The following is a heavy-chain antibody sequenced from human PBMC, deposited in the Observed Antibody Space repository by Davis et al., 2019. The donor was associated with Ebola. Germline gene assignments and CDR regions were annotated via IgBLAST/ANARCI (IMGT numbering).Heavy chain of an antibody. CDR3: ARGWELPRIYFDY. D-gene: IGHD1-26*01. Sequence: GESLKISCAASGFTFSSYSMNWVRQAPGKGLEWVSAISGSGGSTYYADSVKGRFTISRDNSKNTLYLQMNSLRAEDTAVYYCARGWELPRIYFDYWGQGTLVTVSS. V-gene: IGHV3-23*01. CDR2: ISGSGGST. CDR1: GFTFSSYS. J-gene: IGHJ4*02.